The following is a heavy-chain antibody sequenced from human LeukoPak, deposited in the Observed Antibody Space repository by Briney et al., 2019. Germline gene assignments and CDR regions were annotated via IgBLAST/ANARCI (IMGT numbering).Heavy chain of an antibody. CDR2: ISYDGSNK. J-gene: IGHJ4*02. Sequence: GRSLRLSCAASGFTFSSYAIHWVRQAPGKGLEWVAVISYDGSNKYYADSVKGRFTISRDNSKNTLYLQMNSLRAEDTAVYYCAKDRMIVVVSPFDYWGQGTLVTVSS. CDR1: GFTFSSYA. V-gene: IGHV3-30*04. CDR3: AKDRMIVVVSPFDY. D-gene: IGHD3-22*01.